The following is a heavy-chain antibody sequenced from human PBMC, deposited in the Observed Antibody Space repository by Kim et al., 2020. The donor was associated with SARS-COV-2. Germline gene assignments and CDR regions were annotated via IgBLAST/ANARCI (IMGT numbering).Heavy chain of an antibody. D-gene: IGHD6-13*01. Sequence: GGSLRLSCAASGFTFSSYGMHWVRQAPGKGLEWVAVIWYDGSNKYYADSVKGRFTISRDNSKNTLYLQMNSLRAEDTAVYYCARGENRAAAGPLDYYYGMDVWGQGTTVTVSS. J-gene: IGHJ6*02. CDR2: IWYDGSNK. V-gene: IGHV3-33*01. CDR1: GFTFSSYG. CDR3: ARGENRAAAGPLDYYYGMDV.